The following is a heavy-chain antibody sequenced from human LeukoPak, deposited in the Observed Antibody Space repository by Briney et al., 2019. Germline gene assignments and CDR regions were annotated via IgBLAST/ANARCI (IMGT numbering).Heavy chain of an antibody. Sequence: PGGSLRLSCAASGFTFSSYAMSWVRQAPGKGLEWVSVISGGGTSTYYADSVKGRFTISKDNSRNTLYLQMNGLRAEDTAVYYCAKTFIAVANPIDYWGQGTLVTVSS. CDR1: GFTFSSYA. CDR2: ISGGGTST. V-gene: IGHV3-23*01. CDR3: AKTFIAVANPIDY. J-gene: IGHJ4*02. D-gene: IGHD6-19*01.